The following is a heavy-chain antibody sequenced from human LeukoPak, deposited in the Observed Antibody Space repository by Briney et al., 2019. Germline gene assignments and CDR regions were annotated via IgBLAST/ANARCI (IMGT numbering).Heavy chain of an antibody. V-gene: IGHV1-69*13. CDR3: ARAYCGGDCYFSTPEAPYWYFDL. Sequence: GASVKVSFKASGGTFSSYAISWVRQAPGQGLEWMGGIIPIFGTANYAQKFQGRVTITADESTSTAYMELSSLRSEDTAVYYCARAYCGGDCYFSTPEAPYWYFDLWGRGTLVTVSS. CDR1: GGTFSSYA. J-gene: IGHJ2*01. CDR2: IIPIFGTA. D-gene: IGHD2-21*01.